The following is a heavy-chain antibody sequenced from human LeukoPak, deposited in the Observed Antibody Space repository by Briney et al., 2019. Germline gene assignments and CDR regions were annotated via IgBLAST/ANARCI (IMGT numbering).Heavy chain of an antibody. CDR3: AKNSNANIHAFDI. J-gene: IGHJ3*02. Sequence: PGGSLRLSCVASGFTFNNFWMTWVRQVPGKGLEWVANIKQDGSEKNYVDSVKGRFTISRDNAKNSLYLQMNTLSAEDTAVYYCAKNSNANIHAFDIWGQGTMVTVSS. CDR2: IKQDGSEK. D-gene: IGHD4-11*01. V-gene: IGHV3-7*05. CDR1: GFTFNNFW.